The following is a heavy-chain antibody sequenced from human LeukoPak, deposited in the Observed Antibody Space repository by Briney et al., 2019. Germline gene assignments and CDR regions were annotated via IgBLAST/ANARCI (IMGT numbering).Heavy chain of an antibody. CDR3: AKQKSPHGYYFDY. J-gene: IGHJ4*02. Sequence: GGSLRLSCAASGFTFSSYAMSWVRQAPGKGLEWVSAISGSGGSTYYADFVKGRFTISRDNSKNTLYLQMNSLRAEDTAVYYCAKQKSPHGYYFDYWGQGTLVTVSS. CDR2: ISGSGGST. V-gene: IGHV3-23*01. CDR1: GFTFSSYA.